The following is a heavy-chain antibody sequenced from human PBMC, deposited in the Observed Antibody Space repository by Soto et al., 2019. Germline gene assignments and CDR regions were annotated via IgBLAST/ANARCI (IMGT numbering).Heavy chain of an antibody. Sequence: QLQLQESGPGLVKPSETLSLTCTVSGDSISSDNYYCGWIHQPPGKGLEWIGSIYYTGSTYYNPSLKIRVTMSVDTSKSQFSLKLSSVTAADTAVYYCARHPGYAVPTVYATHYFNYWGQGILVTVST. CDR2: IYYTGST. J-gene: IGHJ4*02. CDR3: ARHPGYAVPTVYATHYFNY. D-gene: IGHD2-8*01. V-gene: IGHV4-39*01. CDR1: GDSISSDNYY.